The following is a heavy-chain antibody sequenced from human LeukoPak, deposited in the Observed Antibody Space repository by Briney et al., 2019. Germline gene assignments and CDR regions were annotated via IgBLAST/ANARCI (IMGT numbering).Heavy chain of an antibody. Sequence: SETLSLTCTVPGDSISSYYWSWIRQPAGKGLEWIGRIYTSGSTDYNPSLKSRVTMSVDTSKNQFSLKLSSVTAADTAVYYCARMREEYSSSSRYYYYYYMDVWGKGTTVTVSS. J-gene: IGHJ6*03. CDR1: GDSISSYY. V-gene: IGHV4-4*07. D-gene: IGHD6-6*01. CDR2: IYTSGST. CDR3: ARMREEYSSSSRYYYYYYMDV.